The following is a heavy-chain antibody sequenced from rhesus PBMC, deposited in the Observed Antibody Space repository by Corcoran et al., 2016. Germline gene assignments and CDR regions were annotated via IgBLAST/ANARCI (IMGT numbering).Heavy chain of an antibody. Sequence: QVQLQESGPGLVKPSETLSLTCAVSGGSINSGYNYWSWIRQPPGKGLEWSGDHTYTARPTLDPSLKSRVTISQVTSQNHFSLKLSSVTAADTAVYFCAGVISLSFDYWGQGVLVTVSS. J-gene: IGHJ4*01. D-gene: IGHD3-28*01. CDR1: GGSINSGYNY. V-gene: IGHV4-122*02. CDR2: HTYTARP. CDR3: AGVISLSFDY.